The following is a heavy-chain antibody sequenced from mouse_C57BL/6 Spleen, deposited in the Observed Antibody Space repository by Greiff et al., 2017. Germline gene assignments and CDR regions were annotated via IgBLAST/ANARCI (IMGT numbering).Heavy chain of an antibody. J-gene: IGHJ1*03. CDR1: GFSLTSYA. Sequence: VKVVESGPGLVAPSQSLSITCTVSGFSLTSYAISWVRQPPGKGLEWLGVIWTGGGTNYNSALKSRLSISKDNSKSQVFLKMNSLQTDDTARYYCARGRGYYDYDGWYFDVWGTGTTVTVSS. CDR2: IWTGGGT. V-gene: IGHV2-9-1*01. D-gene: IGHD2-4*01. CDR3: ARGRGYYDYDGWYFDV.